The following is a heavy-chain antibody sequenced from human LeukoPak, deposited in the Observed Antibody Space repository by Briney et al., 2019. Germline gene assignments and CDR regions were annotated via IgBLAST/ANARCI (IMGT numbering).Heavy chain of an antibody. J-gene: IGHJ5*02. D-gene: IGHD2-21*01. Sequence: SETLSLTCTVSGGSISSYYWSWIRQPPGKGLEWIGYIYNSGSTNYNPSLKSRVTISVDTSKNQFSLKLSSVTAADTAVYYCARDLGGGDCYSCYNWFDPWGQGTLVTVSS. V-gene: IGHV4-4*08. CDR3: ARDLGGGDCYSCYNWFDP. CDR1: GGSISSYY. CDR2: IYNSGST.